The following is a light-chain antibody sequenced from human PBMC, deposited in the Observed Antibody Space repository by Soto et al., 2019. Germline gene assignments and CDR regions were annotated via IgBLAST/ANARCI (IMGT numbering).Light chain of an antibody. V-gene: IGKV1-5*01. J-gene: IGKJ2*01. CDR3: QQYKSGYT. Sequence: DIQMTQFPSTLSASVGDRVTITCRASQTVSGWLALYQQKPGKAPNLLIYDASTLESGVPSRFSGSESGTDFTLTISSLQPDDLGTYYCQQYKSGYTFGQGTKLAIK. CDR2: DAS. CDR1: QTVSGW.